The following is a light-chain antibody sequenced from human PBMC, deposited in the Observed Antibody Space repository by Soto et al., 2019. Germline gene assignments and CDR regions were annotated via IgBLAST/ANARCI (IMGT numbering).Light chain of an antibody. V-gene: IGKV3-20*01. J-gene: IGKJ3*01. CDR3: QHYGGSFI. CDR1: QSVSSSS. Sequence: EIVLTQSPDTLSLSPGERATLSCRASQSVSSSSLAWYQQKPGQAPRLLIYGASSRATGIPDRFSGSGSGTDFTLSISRLEPEDFAVYYCQHYGGSFIFGPGTKVDIK. CDR2: GAS.